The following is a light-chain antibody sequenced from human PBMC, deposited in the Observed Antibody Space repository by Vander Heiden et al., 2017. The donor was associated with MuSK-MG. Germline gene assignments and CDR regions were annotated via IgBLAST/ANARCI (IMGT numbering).Light chain of an antibody. Sequence: DIVMTQSPDSLTVPLGERATIHCSSSQSVFYSPTAQNYLAWYQQKPGQPPKLLIYWASTRESGVPDRFSGSGSGTDFTLTISSLQAEDVAVYYCQQYYNSPQTF. CDR3: QQYYNSPQT. V-gene: IGKV4-1*01. J-gene: IGKJ1*01. CDR2: WAS. CDR1: QSVFYSPTAQNY.